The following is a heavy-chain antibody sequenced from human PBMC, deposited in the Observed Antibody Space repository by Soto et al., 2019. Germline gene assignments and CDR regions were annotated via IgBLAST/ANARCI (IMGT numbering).Heavy chain of an antibody. CDR1: GGTVSSYA. V-gene: IGHV1-69*13. CDR2: FIPIFVSA. D-gene: IGHD3-10*01. Sequence: GGSVKFSCKASGGTVSSYAITWVRQAPGKGLEWMGVFIPIFVSAHYAQKFQGRVTITADESSSTAYMELSGLRSEDTAIYYCARDLSSDSTGFRGYDLWGQGTLVTVSS. J-gene: IGHJ4*02. CDR3: ARDLSSDSTGFRGYDL.